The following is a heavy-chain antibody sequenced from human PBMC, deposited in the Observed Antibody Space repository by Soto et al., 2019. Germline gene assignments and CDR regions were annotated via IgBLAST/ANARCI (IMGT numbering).Heavy chain of an antibody. J-gene: IGHJ5*02. Sequence: QVQRHESGPGLVKPSATLSLTCTVSGDSISSTYWSWVRQPAGRGLEWIGRIYSSGSNNYNTSLESRVTMSVDTSKNQFSLTLRSVTAADTAVYFCARGYESGYTFGHDLWGQGTLVTVSS. V-gene: IGHV4-4*07. CDR3: ARGYESGYTFGHDL. D-gene: IGHD3-3*01. CDR2: IYSSGSN. CDR1: GDSISSTY.